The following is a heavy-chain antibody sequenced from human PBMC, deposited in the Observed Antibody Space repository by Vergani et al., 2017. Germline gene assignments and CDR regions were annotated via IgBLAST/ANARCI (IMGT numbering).Heavy chain of an antibody. CDR1: GGSFSGYY. V-gene: IGHV4-34*01. CDR3: ARATSITPAVGYYYMDV. D-gene: IGHD3-10*01. Sequence: QVQLQQWGAGLLKPSETLSLTCAVYGGSFSGYYWSWIRQPPGKGLEWIGEINRSGSTNYNPSLKSRVTISVDTSKNQFSLKLSSVTAADTAVYYCARATSITPAVGYYYMDVWGKGTTVTVSS. J-gene: IGHJ6*03. CDR2: INRSGST.